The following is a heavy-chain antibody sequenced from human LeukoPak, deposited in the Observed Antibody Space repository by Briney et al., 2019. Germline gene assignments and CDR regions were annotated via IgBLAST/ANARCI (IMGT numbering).Heavy chain of an antibody. J-gene: IGHJ4*02. D-gene: IGHD2/OR15-2a*01. CDR2: IRQAGSGR. V-gene: IGHV3-7*03. CDR3: ARARVAGSTSPFDY. CDR1: GFTFSSFW. Sequence: GGSLRLFCAASGFTFSSFWMSWVRQAPGKGREGVANIRQAGSGRYYVDSVKGRFTVSRDNAKNALYLQVNSLRAEATAVYYCARARVAGSTSPFDYWGQGTLVTVSP.